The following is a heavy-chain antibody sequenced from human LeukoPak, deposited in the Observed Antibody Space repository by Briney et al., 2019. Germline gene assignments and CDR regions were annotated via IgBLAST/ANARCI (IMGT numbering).Heavy chain of an antibody. CDR2: IYYSGST. J-gene: IGHJ3*02. Sequence: SETLSLTCTVSGGSISSSSYYWGWIRQPPGKGLEWIGSIYYSGSTYYNPSLKSRVTISVDTSKNQFSLKLSSVTAADTAVYYCARVTTITMIVVVISPPDAFDIWGQGTMVTVSS. CDR3: ARVTTITMIVVVISPPDAFDI. CDR1: GGSISSSSYY. D-gene: IGHD3-22*01. V-gene: IGHV4-39*07.